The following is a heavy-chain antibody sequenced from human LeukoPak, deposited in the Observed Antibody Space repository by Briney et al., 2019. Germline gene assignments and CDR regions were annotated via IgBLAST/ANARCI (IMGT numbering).Heavy chain of an antibody. J-gene: IGHJ5*02. Sequence: SDTLSLTCTVSGGSISGFYWSWIRPPPGKGLEWIGYIYYSGSTNYNPSLKSRVTISVDTSKNQFSLKLSSVTAADTAVYYCARGGNWFDPWGQGTLVTVSS. V-gene: IGHV4-59*01. CDR1: GGSISGFY. CDR3: ARGGNWFDP. CDR2: IYYSGST.